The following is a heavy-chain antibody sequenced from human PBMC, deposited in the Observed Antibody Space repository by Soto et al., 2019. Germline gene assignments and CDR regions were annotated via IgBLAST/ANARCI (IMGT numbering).Heavy chain of an antibody. J-gene: IGHJ4*02. CDR3: ARARIMPLDTTTSTVIDS. D-gene: IGHD1-26*01. CDR2: IALSTSYI. Sequence: PGGSLILSCAACGFTFSSYGMNWVLQAPGQGLEWVSSIALSTSYIYYADSVKGRFTISRDNAKNSLYLQMNSLRAEDTAVYYCARARIMPLDTTTSTVIDSWGQGTLLTVSS. CDR1: GFTFSSYG. V-gene: IGHV3-21*01.